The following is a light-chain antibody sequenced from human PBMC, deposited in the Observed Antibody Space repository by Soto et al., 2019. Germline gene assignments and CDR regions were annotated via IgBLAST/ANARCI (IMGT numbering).Light chain of an antibody. CDR1: TSNIGAPYD. J-gene: IGLJ1*01. Sequence: QSVLTQPPSVSGAPGQRVSISCTGSTSNIGAPYDVHWYQHLPGTAPKLLIYGDNNRPSGVPDRFSGSKSGTSASLAITRLQAEDEADYYCCSYATTFYVFGSGTKLTVL. CDR3: CSYATTFYV. CDR2: GDN. V-gene: IGLV1-40*01.